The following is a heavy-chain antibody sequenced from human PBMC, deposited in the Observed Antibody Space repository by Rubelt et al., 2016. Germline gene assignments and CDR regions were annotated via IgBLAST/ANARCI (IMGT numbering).Heavy chain of an antibody. J-gene: IGHJ5*02. CDR2: IGADGNNI. D-gene: IGHD6-19*01. V-gene: IGHV3-23*01. CDR3: ARVGLNSSGWYP. Sequence: GGSLRLSCAASGFPFSGSPMNWIRQAPGKGLEWVSVIGADGNNIHYADSVKGRFTISRDNAKNTLYLQMNSLRAEDTDVYYCARVGLNSSGWYPWCQGTLVTVSS. CDR1: GFPFSGSP.